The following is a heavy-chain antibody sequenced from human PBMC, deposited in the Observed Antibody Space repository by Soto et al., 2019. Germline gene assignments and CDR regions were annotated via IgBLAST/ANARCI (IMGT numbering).Heavy chain of an antibody. V-gene: IGHV3-21*01. D-gene: IGHD1-26*01. CDR2: ITSAASDV. CDR3: ARPYSGSYSFDY. Sequence: LRLSCAASGFPFSSYNMNWVRQAPGKGLEWVSSITSAASDVYYADSVKGRFTIPRDNAKNSLYLHMNSLRAEDTAVYYCARPYSGSYSFDYWGQGTLVTVSS. CDR1: GFPFSSYN. J-gene: IGHJ4*02.